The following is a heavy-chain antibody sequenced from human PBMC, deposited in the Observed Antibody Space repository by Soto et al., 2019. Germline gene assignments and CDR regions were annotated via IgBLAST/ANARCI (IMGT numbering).Heavy chain of an antibody. CDR2: IYYTGST. J-gene: IGHJ6*04. CDR1: GASVSSGGYY. CDR3: AGDYKIHDGPGYYYYARGG. V-gene: IGHV4-31*03. D-gene: IGHD3-10*01. Sequence: SETLSLTCTVSGASVSSGGYYWSWIRQYPGKALEWIGYIYYTGSTYYNPSLKSRVTISVDTSKNHFSLKVNSVTAADTAVYYCAGDYKIHDGPGYYYYARGGWGRRPTGIASS.